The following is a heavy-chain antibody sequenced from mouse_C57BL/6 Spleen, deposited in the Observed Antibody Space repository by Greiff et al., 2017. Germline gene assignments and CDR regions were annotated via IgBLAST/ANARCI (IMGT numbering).Heavy chain of an antibody. CDR1: GYSITSGYY. CDR3: ARKAQATWAMDY. Sequence: ESGPGLVKPSQSLSLTCSVTGYSITSGYYWNWIRQFPGNKLEWMGYISYDGSNNYNPSLKNRISITRDTSKNQFFLKWNSVTTEDTATYYCARKAQATWAMDYWGQGTSVTVSS. D-gene: IGHD3-2*02. CDR2: ISYDGSN. J-gene: IGHJ4*01. V-gene: IGHV3-6*01.